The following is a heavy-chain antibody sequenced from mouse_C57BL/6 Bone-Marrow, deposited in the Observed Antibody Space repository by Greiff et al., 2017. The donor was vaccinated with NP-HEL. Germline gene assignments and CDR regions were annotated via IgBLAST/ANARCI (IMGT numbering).Heavy chain of an antibody. J-gene: IGHJ2*01. D-gene: IGHD2-2*01. V-gene: IGHV2-2*01. Sequence: VHLVESGPGLVQPSQSLSITCTVSGFSLTSYGVHWVRQSPGKGLEWLGVIWSGGSTDYNAAFISRLSISKDNSKSQVFFKMNSLQADDTAIYYCARGVWLRFDYWGQGTTLTVSS. CDR3: ARGVWLRFDY. CDR2: IWSGGST. CDR1: GFSLTSYG.